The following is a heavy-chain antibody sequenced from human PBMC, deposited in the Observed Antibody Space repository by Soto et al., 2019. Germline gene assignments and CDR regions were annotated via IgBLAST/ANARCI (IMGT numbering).Heavy chain of an antibody. CDR2: IHHSGST. J-gene: IGHJ4*02. CDR1: GGSISSGENF. V-gene: IGHV4-30-4*01. CDR3: ARATGPYPCYFDF. D-gene: IGHD2-8*02. Sequence: SETLSLTCTVSGGSISSGENFWNWIRQSPGKGLEWIGYIHHSGSTYYNPSLKSRLTISVDTSKNQISLKLNSVTAADTAVYYCARATGPYPCYFDFWGPGTLVTVSS.